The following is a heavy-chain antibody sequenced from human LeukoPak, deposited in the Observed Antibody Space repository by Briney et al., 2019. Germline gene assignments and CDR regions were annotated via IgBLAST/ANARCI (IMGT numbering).Heavy chain of an antibody. CDR1: GGSISSGGYY. V-gene: IGHV4-30-2*05. Sequence: SQTLSLTCTVSGGSISSGGYYWSWIRQPPGKGLEWIGYIYHSGSTYYNPSLKSRLTISVDTSKNQFSLKLSSVTAADTAVYYCARNFLEWLLSFDCWGQGTLVTVSS. J-gene: IGHJ4*02. CDR3: ARNFLEWLLSFDC. D-gene: IGHD3-3*01. CDR2: IYHSGST.